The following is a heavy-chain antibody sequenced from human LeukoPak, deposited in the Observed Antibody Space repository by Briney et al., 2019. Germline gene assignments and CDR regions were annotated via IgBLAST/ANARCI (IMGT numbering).Heavy chain of an antibody. CDR1: GYTFTGYY. CDR3: ARPFWSGPYDAFDV. J-gene: IGHJ3*01. Sequence: SVKVSCKASGYTFTGYYMHWVRQAPGQGLEWMGRINPNSGGTNYAQKFQGRVTMTRDTSISTAYMELSRLRSDDTAVYYCARPFWSGPYDAFDVWGQGTMVTVSS. V-gene: IGHV1-2*06. CDR2: INPNSGGT. D-gene: IGHD3-3*01.